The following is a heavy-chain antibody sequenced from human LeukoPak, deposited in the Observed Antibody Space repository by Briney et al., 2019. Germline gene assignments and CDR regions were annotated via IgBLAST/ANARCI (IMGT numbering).Heavy chain of an antibody. CDR2: ISSSSTYI. D-gene: IGHD1-26*01. V-gene: IGHV3-21*01. CDR1: GFTFSSYA. J-gene: IGHJ6*03. Sequence: NSGGSLRLSCAASGFTFSSYAMSWVRQAPGKGLEWVSSISSSSTYISYADSVKGRFTISRDSAKNSLYLQMNSLRAEDTAVYYCARGLGGSNFGYYYYYLDVWGKGTTVTVSS. CDR3: ARGLGGSNFGYYYYYLDV.